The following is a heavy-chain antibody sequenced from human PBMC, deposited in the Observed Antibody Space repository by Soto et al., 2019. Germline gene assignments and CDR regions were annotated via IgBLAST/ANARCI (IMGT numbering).Heavy chain of an antibody. V-gene: IGHV1-2*02. Sequence: RASVKVSCKVSGYTFTGYYMHWVRQAPGQGLEWMGWINPNSGGTNYAQKFQGRVTMTRDTSISTAYMELSRLRSDDTAVYYCARDIAVAVACTWFDPWGKGPLVTDSS. D-gene: IGHD6-19*01. CDR1: GYTFTGYY. J-gene: IGHJ5*02. CDR2: INPNSGGT. CDR3: ARDIAVAVACTWFDP.